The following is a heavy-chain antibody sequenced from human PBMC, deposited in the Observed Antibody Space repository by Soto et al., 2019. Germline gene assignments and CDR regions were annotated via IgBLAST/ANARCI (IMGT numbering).Heavy chain of an antibody. CDR2: ISSTSTNI. D-gene: IGHD6-13*01. CDR1: GFTFSRYI. Sequence: DVQLVESGGGLVKPGGSLRLSCAASGFTFSRYIMHWVRQAPGKGLEWISTISSTSTNIYYADSVKGRFTISRDNPKNSLYLQMNSLRSEDMAVYYCARGIASSSLVTFDVWGQGTLVTVSP. V-gene: IGHV3-21*01. J-gene: IGHJ3*01. CDR3: ARGIASSSLVTFDV.